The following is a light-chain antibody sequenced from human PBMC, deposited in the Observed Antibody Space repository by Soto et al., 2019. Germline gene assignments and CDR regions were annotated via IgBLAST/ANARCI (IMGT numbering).Light chain of an antibody. CDR2: GAS. CDR1: QSISSSN. Sequence: EIVLTQSPGTLSLSPGERATLSCRASQSISSSNLAWYQQKPGQAPRLLIFGASSRATGIPDRFSGSGSGSDFTLTISRLEPEDFAVYYCQQYDSSPLLTFGPGTRVDI. V-gene: IGKV3-20*01. CDR3: QQYDSSPLLT. J-gene: IGKJ3*01.